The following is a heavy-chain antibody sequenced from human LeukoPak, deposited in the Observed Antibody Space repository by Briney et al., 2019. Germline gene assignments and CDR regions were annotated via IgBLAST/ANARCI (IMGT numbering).Heavy chain of an antibody. CDR2: ISGSGGST. CDR3: AKAVGTYDSSGYLTLSDY. Sequence: GGSLRLSCAASGFTFSSYAMSWVRQAPGKGLEWVSAISGSGGSTYYADSVKGRFTISRDSSKNTLYLQMNSLRAEDTAVYYCAKAVGTYDSSGYLTLSDYWGQGTLVTVSS. V-gene: IGHV3-23*01. D-gene: IGHD3-22*01. CDR1: GFTFSSYA. J-gene: IGHJ4*02.